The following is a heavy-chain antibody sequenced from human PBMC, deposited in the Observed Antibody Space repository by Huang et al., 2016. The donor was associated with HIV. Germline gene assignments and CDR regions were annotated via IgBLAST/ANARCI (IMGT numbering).Heavy chain of an antibody. D-gene: IGHD3-10*01. Sequence: EVQLVQSGAEVKKPGESLKISCKGSGYRFRSNWIGWVRQMPGKGLEWMGIIDPGDSDTRYSPSFQGQVTISADKSINTAYLQWSSLKASDTAMHYCARLIGSPSFYYGLDVWGQGTTVTVSS. CDR3: ARLIGSPSFYYGLDV. CDR1: GYRFRSNW. V-gene: IGHV5-51*01. J-gene: IGHJ6*02. CDR2: IDPGDSDT.